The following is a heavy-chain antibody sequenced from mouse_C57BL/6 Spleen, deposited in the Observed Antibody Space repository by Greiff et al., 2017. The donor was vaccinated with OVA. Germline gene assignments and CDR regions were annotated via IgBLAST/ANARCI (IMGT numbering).Heavy chain of an antibody. CDR1: GFTFSSYT. Sequence: EVKVVESGGGLVKPGGSLKLSCAASGFTFSSYTMSWVRQTPEKRLEWVATISGGGGNTYYPDSVKGRFTISRDNAKNTLYLQMSSLRSEDTALYYCARPPDCYYWYFAVWGTGTTVTVSS. V-gene: IGHV5-9*01. CDR2: ISGGGGNT. J-gene: IGHJ1*03. CDR3: ARPPDCYYWYFAV.